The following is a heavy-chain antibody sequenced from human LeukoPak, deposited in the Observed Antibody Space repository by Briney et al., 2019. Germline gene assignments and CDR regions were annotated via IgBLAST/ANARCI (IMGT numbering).Heavy chain of an antibody. D-gene: IGHD4-11*01. J-gene: IGHJ6*02. CDR3: ARGYSTAHYYYYYGMDV. CDR1: GFTFSDYY. Sequence: GGSQRLSCAASGFTFSDYYMSWIRQAPGKGLEWVSYISSSGSTIYYADSVKGRFTISRDNAKNSLYLQMNSLRAEDTAVYYCARGYSTAHYYYYYGMDVWGQGTTVTVSS. CDR2: ISSSGSTI. V-gene: IGHV3-11*01.